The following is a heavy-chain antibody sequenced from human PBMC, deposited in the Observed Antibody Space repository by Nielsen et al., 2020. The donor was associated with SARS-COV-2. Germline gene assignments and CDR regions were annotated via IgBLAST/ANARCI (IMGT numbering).Heavy chain of an antibody. CDR3: ARGKRSYSGTFLNYYYYYYMDV. Sequence: SETLSLTCAGFGESFRENKGNWVRQPPGKGREWIGEIDHSGRTSFNPSLKSRVTMSVDTSKNQCTLTLNSVTAADTAMYFCARGKRSYSGTFLNYYYYYYMDVWGKGTTVTVSS. D-gene: IGHD1-14*01. CDR2: IDHSGRT. CDR1: GESFRENK. J-gene: IGHJ6*03. V-gene: IGHV4-34*01.